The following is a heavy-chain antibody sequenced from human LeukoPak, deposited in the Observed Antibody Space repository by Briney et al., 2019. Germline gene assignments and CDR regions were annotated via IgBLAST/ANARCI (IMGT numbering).Heavy chain of an antibody. Sequence: GGSLRLSCAASGFTIGPYAMYWVRQGPGRGLEWVSVINADGSGTFYADSVRGRFTTSRDNSKNSLYRQMNSLTSEDTALYYCATWAFYHNLDVWGQGTTVSVSS. J-gene: IGHJ6*02. CDR2: INADGSGT. D-gene: IGHD2/OR15-2a*01. CDR1: GFTIGPYA. V-gene: IGHV3-43*02. CDR3: ATWAFYHNLDV.